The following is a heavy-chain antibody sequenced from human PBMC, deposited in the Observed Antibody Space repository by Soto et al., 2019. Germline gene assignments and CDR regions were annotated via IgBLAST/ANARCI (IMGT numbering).Heavy chain of an antibody. V-gene: IGHV3-21*01. CDR2: ISSTSTYI. CDR3: ASGSASYWG. CDR1: GFTFTSHT. J-gene: IGHJ4*02. D-gene: IGHD1-26*01. Sequence: EVQLVESGGGLVKPGGSLRLSCAASGFTFTSHTMSWVRQAPGKGLEWVSSISSTSTYIYYADSVKGRFTISRDNAQNSLYLAMTSLRAEDTALYYCASGSASYWGWGQGTLVSGSS.